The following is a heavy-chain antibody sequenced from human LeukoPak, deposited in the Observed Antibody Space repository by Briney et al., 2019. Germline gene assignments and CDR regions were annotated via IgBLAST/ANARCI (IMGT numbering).Heavy chain of an antibody. J-gene: IGHJ4*02. V-gene: IGHV1-69*05. CDR3: ARDKYYYDSSGYYSFDY. CDR1: GGTFSSYA. Sequence: SVKVSCKASGGTFSSYAISWVRQAPGQGLEWMGGIIPIFGTANYAQKFQGRVTITTDESTSTAYMELSSLRSEDTAVYYCARDKYYYDSSGYYSFDYWGQGTPVTVSS. CDR2: IIPIFGTA. D-gene: IGHD3-22*01.